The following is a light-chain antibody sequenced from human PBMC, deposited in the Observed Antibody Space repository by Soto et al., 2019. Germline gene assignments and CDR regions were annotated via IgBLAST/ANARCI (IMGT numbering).Light chain of an antibody. Sequence: AVTQPPSASGSPGQSVTISCTGTSSDVGAYDYVSWYQQHPCKAPKLMLYEINKRPSVVPDRFSGSKCGNTASLTVSGLQAEDEADYYCSPFAGSNNFPYVFGTGTKVTVL. J-gene: IGLJ1*01. CDR2: EIN. CDR3: SPFAGSNNFPYV. V-gene: IGLV2-8*01. CDR1: SSDVGAYDY.